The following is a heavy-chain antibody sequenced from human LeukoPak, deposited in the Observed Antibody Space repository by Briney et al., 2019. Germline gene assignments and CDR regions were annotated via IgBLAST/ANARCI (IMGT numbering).Heavy chain of an antibody. CDR3: ARVNSPDYGYYYYYGMDV. D-gene: IGHD3-16*01. CDR1: GYTFTSYD. V-gene: IGHV1-8*01. CDR2: MNPSSGNT. J-gene: IGHJ6*02. Sequence: GASVKVSCKASGYTFTSYDINWVRQATGQGLEWMGWMNPSSGNTGYAQKFQGRVTMTRNTSISTAYMELSSLRSEDTAVYYCARVNSPDYGYYYYYGMDVWGQGTTVTVSS.